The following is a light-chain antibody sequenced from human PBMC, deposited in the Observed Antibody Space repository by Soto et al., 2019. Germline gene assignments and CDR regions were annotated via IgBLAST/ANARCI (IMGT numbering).Light chain of an antibody. CDR3: QQYNNWPLP. CDR2: GAS. V-gene: IGKV3-15*01. J-gene: IGKJ4*01. CDR1: QSVSSN. Sequence: EIVKTPSPATLSVSPGERATLSCRASQSVSSNLAWYQQKPGQAPRPLIYGASARATGIPARFSGSGSGTEFTLTLRSLQSEDFAVYYCQQYNNWPLPFGGGTKVDI.